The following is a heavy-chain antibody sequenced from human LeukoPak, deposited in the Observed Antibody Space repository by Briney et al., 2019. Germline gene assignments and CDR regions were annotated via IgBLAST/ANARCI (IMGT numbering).Heavy chain of an antibody. J-gene: IGHJ4*02. CDR1: GFTVSSNY. D-gene: IGHD5-24*01. CDR3: ARAEKATIFDY. Sequence: GGSLRLSCAASGFTVSSNYMSWVRHAPWKGLELVSVIYSGGSTYYADSVKGRFTISRDNSKNTLYLQMNSLRAEDTAVYYCARAEKATIFDYWGQGTLVTVSS. CDR2: IYSGGST. V-gene: IGHV3-53*01.